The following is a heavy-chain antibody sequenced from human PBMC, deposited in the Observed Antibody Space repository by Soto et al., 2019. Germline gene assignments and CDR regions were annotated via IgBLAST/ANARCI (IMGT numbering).Heavy chain of an antibody. CDR2: ISGGGGSI. CDR3: ALSPDEFQLVSDGGQLDY. CDR1: GFPFSSYA. Sequence: EVQLLESGGGLAQPGGSLRLSCTTSGFPFSSYAMNWVRQAPGKGLEWLSTISGGGGSIYYAESVKGRFTVSRDNPKNTLFLQMSRLRGEDTAVYYCALSPDEFQLVSDGGQLDYWGQGTLVTVSS. D-gene: IGHD3-16*01. V-gene: IGHV3-23*01. J-gene: IGHJ4*02.